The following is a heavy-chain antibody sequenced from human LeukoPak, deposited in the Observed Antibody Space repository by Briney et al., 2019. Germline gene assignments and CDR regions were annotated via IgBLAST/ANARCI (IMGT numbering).Heavy chain of an antibody. V-gene: IGHV1-69*13. CDR3: ARDGCRGGSCHNTYNWFDP. CDR2: IIPIFGTA. CDR1: GGTFSSYA. D-gene: IGHD2-15*01. J-gene: IGHJ5*02. Sequence: SVKVSCKASGGTFSSYAISWVRQAPGQGLEWMGGIIPIFGTANYAQKFQGRVTITADESTSTAYMELSSLRSEDTAVYYCARDGCRGGSCHNTYNWFDPWGQGTLVTVSS.